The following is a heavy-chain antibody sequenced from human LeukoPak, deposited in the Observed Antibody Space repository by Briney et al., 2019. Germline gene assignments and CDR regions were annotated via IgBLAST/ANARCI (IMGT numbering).Heavy chain of an antibody. CDR3: TRHGRPVGTDWYFDL. J-gene: IGHJ2*01. CDR2: IHYRGST. V-gene: IGHV4-28*01. Sequence: PSETLSLTCAVSGDSISSNYWWGWIRQPPEKGLEWIGYIHYRGSTHQNPSLQSRLTMSLDTSKDQFSLKLSSVTAVDTAVYYCTRHGRPVGTDWYFDLWGRGTLVTVSS. D-gene: IGHD6-6*01. CDR1: GDSISSNYW.